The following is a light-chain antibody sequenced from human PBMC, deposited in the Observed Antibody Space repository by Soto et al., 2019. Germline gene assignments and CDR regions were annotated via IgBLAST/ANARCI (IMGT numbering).Light chain of an antibody. CDR3: QVWDSSTAWV. V-gene: IGLV3-9*01. Sequence: SYELTQPLSVSVAPGQTARITCGGNNIGSKNVHWYQQKPGQAPVLVIYRDRNRPSGIPERFSGSNSGNTATLTISRAHAGDEADYYCQVWDSSTAWVFGGGTKLTVL. CDR2: RDR. J-gene: IGLJ3*02. CDR1: NIGSKN.